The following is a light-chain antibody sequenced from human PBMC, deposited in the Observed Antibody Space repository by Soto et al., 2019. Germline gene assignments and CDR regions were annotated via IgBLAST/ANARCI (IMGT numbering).Light chain of an antibody. J-gene: IGKJ2*01. CDR2: DAS. CDR3: QQRSNWPPYT. Sequence: EIVLTQSPATLSLSPGERATLSYRASQSVSSYLAWYQQNPGQAPRLLIYDASNRATGIPARFSGSGYGTDFTLTISSLEPEDFAVYYCQQRSNWPPYTFGQGTKLEIK. V-gene: IGKV3-11*01. CDR1: QSVSSY.